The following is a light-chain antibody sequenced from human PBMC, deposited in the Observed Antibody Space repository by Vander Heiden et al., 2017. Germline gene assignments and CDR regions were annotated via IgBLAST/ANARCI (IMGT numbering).Light chain of an antibody. Sequence: AVQLTQSPSSLSASVGDRVTSTCRASQGSSSSVAWYQQQPGKARKLLIYDAASLESGVPSRFSGRGSGKDFTLTISSLQHEEFANYYGQQFNSYPPTFGGGTKVEIK. CDR2: DAA. CDR3: QQFNSYPPT. J-gene: IGKJ4*01. CDR1: QGSSSS. V-gene: IGKV1-13*02.